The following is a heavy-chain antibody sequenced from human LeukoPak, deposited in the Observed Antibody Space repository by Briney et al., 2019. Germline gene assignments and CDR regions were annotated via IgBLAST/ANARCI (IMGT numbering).Heavy chain of an antibody. D-gene: IGHD6-13*01. J-gene: IGHJ6*01. Sequence: ASVNVSCKASGYTFTGYYMHWVRQAPGQGLKWMGWINPNSGGTNYTKKSQGRGTIIRNTSISTAYMELSRLTSDDTAVYYCASIPYSSSWTRGGMDVWGQGTTVTVSS. CDR1: GYTFTGYY. CDR3: ASIPYSSSWTRGGMDV. V-gene: IGHV1-2*02. CDR2: INPNSGGT.